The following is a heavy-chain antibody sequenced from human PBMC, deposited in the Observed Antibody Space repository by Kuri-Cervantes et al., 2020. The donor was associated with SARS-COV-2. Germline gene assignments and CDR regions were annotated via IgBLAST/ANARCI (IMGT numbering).Heavy chain of an antibody. Sequence: GESLKISCAASGFTFSSYWMHWVRQAPGKGLVWVSRINSDGSSTSYADSVKGRFTISRDNAKNTLYLQMNSLRAEDTAVYYCARDVVHDFWSGYENWSDPWGQGTRVTVSS. CDR3: ARDVVHDFWSGYENWSDP. J-gene: IGHJ5*02. V-gene: IGHV3-74*01. CDR2: INSDGSST. CDR1: GFTFSSYW. D-gene: IGHD3-3*01.